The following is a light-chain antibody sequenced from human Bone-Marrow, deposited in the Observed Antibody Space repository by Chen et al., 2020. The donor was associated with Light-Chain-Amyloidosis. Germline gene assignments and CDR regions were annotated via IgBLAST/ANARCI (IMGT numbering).Light chain of an antibody. CDR3: QVWDRSSDRPV. Sequence: SYVLTQPSSVSVAPGQTATIACGGNNIGSTSVHWYQQTPGQAPLLVVYDDSDRPSGIPELLSGSNSGNTATLTISRVEAGDEAYYYCQVWDRSSDRPVFGGGTKLTVL. J-gene: IGLJ3*02. CDR2: DDS. V-gene: IGLV3-21*02. CDR1: NIGSTS.